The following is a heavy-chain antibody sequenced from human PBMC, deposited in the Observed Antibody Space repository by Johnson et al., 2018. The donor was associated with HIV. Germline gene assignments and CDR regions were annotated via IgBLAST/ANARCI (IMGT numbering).Heavy chain of an antibody. CDR3: ARVWSGSYYSNAFDI. CDR1: GFTFDDYG. V-gene: IGHV3-20*04. J-gene: IGHJ3*02. D-gene: IGHD1-26*01. Sequence: VQLVESGGGVVRPGGSLRLSCAASGFTFDDYGMSWVRQAPGKGLAWVSVINWIGGSTGYAASVKGRFPISRDNAKNSLYLQMNSLRAEDTALYYCARVWSGSYYSNAFDIWGQGTMVTVSS. CDR2: INWIGGST.